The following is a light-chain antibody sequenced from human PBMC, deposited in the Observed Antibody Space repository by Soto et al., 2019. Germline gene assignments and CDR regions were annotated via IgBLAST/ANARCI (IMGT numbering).Light chain of an antibody. CDR1: QSISSN. V-gene: IGKV3-15*01. CDR2: GAS. J-gene: IGKJ1*01. Sequence: EIVMTQSPVTLSVSPGERATLSCRASQSISSNLSGYQHNPGQAPSLLIFGASTRATDVPARFSGGGSGTEFTLTSSRLQSEDVAVYYCLQRNNWPRTFGQGTKVEVK. CDR3: LQRNNWPRT.